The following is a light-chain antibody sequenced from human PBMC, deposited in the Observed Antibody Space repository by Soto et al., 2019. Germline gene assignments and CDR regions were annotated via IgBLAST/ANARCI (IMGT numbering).Light chain of an antibody. CDR3: GTWDSTLSAYV. Sequence: QSVLTQPASVSAAPGQKVTISCSGSSSSIGSYFVSWYQQLPGTAPKLLIYDNNKRPSGIPDRFSGSKSGTSATLGITGLQTGDEADYYCGTWDSTLSAYVFGTGTKVTVL. CDR1: SSSIGSYF. J-gene: IGLJ1*01. CDR2: DNN. V-gene: IGLV1-51*01.